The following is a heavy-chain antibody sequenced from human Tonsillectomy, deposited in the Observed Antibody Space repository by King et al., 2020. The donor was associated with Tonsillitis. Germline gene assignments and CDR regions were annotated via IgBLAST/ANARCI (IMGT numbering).Heavy chain of an antibody. V-gene: IGHV4-31*03. Sequence: QLQESGPGLLRPSQTLSLICSVSGDSLTSGGYFWSWIRQHPDKGLEWIGSIYHSGPTYHTPSLRSRLFMSVDTSKNQFSLRLTSVTAADTAVYYCARNRDYGDYVDFWGQGTLVAVSS. CDR1: GDSLTSGGYF. CDR3: ARNRDYGDYVDF. D-gene: IGHD4-17*01. J-gene: IGHJ4*02. CDR2: IYHSGPT.